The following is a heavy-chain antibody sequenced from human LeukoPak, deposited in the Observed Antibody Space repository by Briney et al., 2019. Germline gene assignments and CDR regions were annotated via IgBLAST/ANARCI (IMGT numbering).Heavy chain of an antibody. V-gene: IGHV3-9*01. CDR1: GFTIDDYA. J-gene: IGHJ5*02. CDR3: TKDNYCQRATCHGGWFDP. CDR2: IYWNSGGA. D-gene: IGHD2-15*01. Sequence: GGSLRLSCAASGFTIDDYAMHWVRQAPGKGLGWVAGIYWNSGGAVYADSVQGRFTISRDNAKNSLYLQMNSLRTEDTAFYYCTKDNYCQRATCHGGWFDPWGQGTLVTVSS.